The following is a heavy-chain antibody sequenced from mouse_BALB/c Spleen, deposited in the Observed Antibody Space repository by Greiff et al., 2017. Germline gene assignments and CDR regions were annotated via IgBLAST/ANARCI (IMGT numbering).Heavy chain of an antibody. CDR1: GFSLTGYG. V-gene: IGHV2-6-7*01. D-gene: IGHD1-1*01. CDR3: AIFITTVVATDYAMDY. Sequence: VKLMESGPGLVAPSQSLSITCTVSGFSLTGYGVNWVRQPPGKGLEWLGMIWGDGSTDYNSALKSRLSISKDNSKSQVFLKMNSLQTDDTARYYGAIFITTVVATDYAMDYWGQGTSVTVSS. CDR2: IWGDGST. J-gene: IGHJ4*01.